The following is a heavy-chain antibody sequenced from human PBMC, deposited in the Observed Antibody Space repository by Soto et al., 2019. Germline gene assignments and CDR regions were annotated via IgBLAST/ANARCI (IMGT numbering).Heavy chain of an antibody. CDR2: ILYDGSNK. CDR3: ARSSGGSGKLWNYYGMDV. D-gene: IGHD3-10*01. CDR1: GFTFSSYG. Sequence: GGSLRLSCAASGFTFSSYGMHWVRQAPGKGLEWVAVILYDGSNKYYADSVKGRFTISRDNAKNSLYLQMNSLRAEDTAVYYCARSSGGSGKLWNYYGMDVWGQGTTVTVSS. J-gene: IGHJ6*02. V-gene: IGHV3-30*03.